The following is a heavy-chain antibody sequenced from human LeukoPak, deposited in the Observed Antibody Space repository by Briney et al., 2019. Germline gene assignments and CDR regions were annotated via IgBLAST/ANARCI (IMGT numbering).Heavy chain of an antibody. CDR3: ARDMAVGEMATITDDY. Sequence: PGGSLRLSRAASGFTFSSYSMNWVRQAPGKGLEWVSSISSSSSYIYYADSVKGRFTISRDNAKNSLYLQMNSLRAEDTAVYYCARDMAVGEMATITDDYWGQGTLVTVSS. CDR1: GFTFSSYS. V-gene: IGHV3-21*01. J-gene: IGHJ4*02. D-gene: IGHD5-24*01. CDR2: ISSSSSYI.